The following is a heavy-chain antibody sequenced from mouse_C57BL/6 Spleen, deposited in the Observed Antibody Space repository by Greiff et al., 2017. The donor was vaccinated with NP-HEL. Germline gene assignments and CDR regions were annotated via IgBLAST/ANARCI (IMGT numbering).Heavy chain of an antibody. CDR3: AREGDDYAWFAY. V-gene: IGHV1-82*01. J-gene: IGHJ3*01. CDR2: IYPGDGDT. Sequence: QVQLKQSGPELVKPGASVKISCKASGYAFSSSWMNWVKQRPGKGLEWIGRIYPGDGDTNYNGKFKGKATLTADKSSSTAYMQLSSLTSEDSAVYFCAREGDDYAWFAYWGQGTLVTVSA. D-gene: IGHD2-4*01. CDR1: GYAFSSSW.